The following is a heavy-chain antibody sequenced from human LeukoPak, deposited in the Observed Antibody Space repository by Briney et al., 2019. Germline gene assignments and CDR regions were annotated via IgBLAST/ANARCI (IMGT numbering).Heavy chain of an antibody. D-gene: IGHD2-21*01. CDR1: GFTFSTYS. V-gene: IGHV3-21*04. J-gene: IGHJ6*03. CDR3: ARIATPNPHYYYYYYMDV. Sequence: GGSLRLSCAASGFTFSTYSMNWVRQAPGKGLEWVSSISTSSSYIDYADSVKGRFTISRDNAKNSLYLQMNSLRAEDTAVYYCARIATPNPHYYYYYYMDVWGKGTTVTVSS. CDR2: ISTSSSYI.